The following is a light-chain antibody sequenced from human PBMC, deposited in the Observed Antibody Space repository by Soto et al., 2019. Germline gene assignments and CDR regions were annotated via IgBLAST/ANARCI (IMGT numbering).Light chain of an antibody. V-gene: IGLV2-11*01. CDR1: SSDVGGYNY. J-gene: IGLJ1*01. CDR2: DVS. CDR3: CPYAGSYTYV. Sequence: QSALTQPRSVSGSPGQSVTISCTGTSSDVGGYNYVSWYQQHPGKAPKLMIYDVSKRPSGVPDRFSGSKSGNTASLTISGLQAEDEADYYCCPYAGSYTYVFGTGTKVTVL.